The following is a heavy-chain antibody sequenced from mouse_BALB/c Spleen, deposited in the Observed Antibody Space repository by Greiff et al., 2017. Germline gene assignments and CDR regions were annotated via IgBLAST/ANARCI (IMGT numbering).Heavy chain of an antibody. CDR1: GFAFSSYD. D-gene: IGHD2-4*01. J-gene: IGHJ2*01. V-gene: IGHV5-12-1*01. Sequence: EVMLVESGGGLVKPGGSLKLSCAASGFAFSSYDMSWVRQTPEKRLEWVAYISSGGSYTYYPDSVKGRFTISRDNAKNTLYLQMSSLKSEDTAMYYCARQGVYYDYDCWGQGTTLTVSS. CDR2: ISSGGSYT. CDR3: ARQGVYYDYDC.